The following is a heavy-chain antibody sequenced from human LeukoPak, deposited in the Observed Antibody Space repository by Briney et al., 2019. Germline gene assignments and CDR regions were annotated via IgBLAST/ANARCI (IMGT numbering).Heavy chain of an antibody. CDR3: ACLTTADAFDI. Sequence: SSETLSLTCTVSGGSISSYYWSWIRQPPGKGLEWIGYIYDSGSTNYNPSLKSRVTISVDTSKNQFSLKLSSVTAADTAVYYCACLTTADAFDIWGQGTMVTVSS. CDR1: GGSISSYY. CDR2: IYDSGST. V-gene: IGHV4-59*01. D-gene: IGHD3-22*01. J-gene: IGHJ3*02.